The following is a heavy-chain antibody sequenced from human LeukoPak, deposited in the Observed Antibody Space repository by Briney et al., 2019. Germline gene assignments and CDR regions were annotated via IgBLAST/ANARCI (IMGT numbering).Heavy chain of an antibody. CDR1: GGSITSPHYY. D-gene: IGHD5-12*01. CDR3: ARAWHNDYDLNY. Sequence: SETLSLTCTVSGGSITSPHYYWGWIRQPPGKGLEWIGSIYYSGRTYYNPSLQSRVTIATDAAKFQFSLKLSSVTAADTAVYYCARAWHNDYDLNYWGQGTMVTVSS. J-gene: IGHJ4*02. V-gene: IGHV4-39*01. CDR2: IYYSGRT.